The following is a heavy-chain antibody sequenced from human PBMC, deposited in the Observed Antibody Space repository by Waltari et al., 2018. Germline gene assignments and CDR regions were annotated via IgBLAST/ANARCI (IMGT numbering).Heavy chain of an antibody. CDR2: IKSEADGGAA. CDR3: ATDEQLSEHFQH. CDR1: GFSFSHAW. Sequence: EVQMVESGGGLVKPGGSLRLSCAASGFSFSHAWMTWVRQAPGKGLEGVGRIKSEADGGAAHYAAPLKGRFTISRDDSEKTLYLHMENLTPEDTAVYYCATDEQLSEHFQHWGQGTLVNVSS. D-gene: IGHD1-1*01. V-gene: IGHV3-15*05. J-gene: IGHJ1*01.